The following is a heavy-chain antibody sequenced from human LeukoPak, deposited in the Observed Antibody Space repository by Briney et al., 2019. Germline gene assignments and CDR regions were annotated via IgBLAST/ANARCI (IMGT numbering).Heavy chain of an antibody. V-gene: IGHV3-66*01. CDR3: ARDRGSGIDY. Sequence: HTGGSLRLSCTVSGFTVSNNYMTWVRQAPGKGLEWVSVIYSGGSTYYADSVKGRFTISRDNSKNTLYLQMNSLRAEDTAVYYCARDRGSGIDYWGQGTLVTVSS. CDR2: IYSGGST. J-gene: IGHJ4*02. CDR1: GFTVSNNY. D-gene: IGHD3-10*01.